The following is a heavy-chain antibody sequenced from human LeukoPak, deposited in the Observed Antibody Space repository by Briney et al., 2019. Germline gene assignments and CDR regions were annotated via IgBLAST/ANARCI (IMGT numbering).Heavy chain of an antibody. CDR3: ARAGAVTYYDFWSGYPPPYYFDY. D-gene: IGHD3-3*01. CDR2: IWYDGSNK. J-gene: IGHJ4*02. V-gene: IGHV3-33*08. Sequence: PGGSLRLSCAASGFTFSSYWMSWVRQAPGKGLEWVAVIWYDGSNKYYADSVKGRFTISRDNSKNTLYLQMNSLRAEDTAVYYCARAGAVTYYDFWSGYPPPYYFDYWGQGTLVTVSS. CDR1: GFTFSSYW.